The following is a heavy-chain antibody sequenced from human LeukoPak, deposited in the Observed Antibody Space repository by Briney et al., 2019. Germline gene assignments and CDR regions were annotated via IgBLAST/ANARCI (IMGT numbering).Heavy chain of an antibody. CDR1: GGTFSSYA. D-gene: IGHD3-22*01. J-gene: IGHJ5*02. Sequence: SVKVSCKASGGTFSSYAISWVRQAPGQGLEWMGGIIPIFGTANYAQKFQGRVTITTDESTSTAYMELSSLRSEDTAVYYCASYFNYYDSSGSPSWGQGTLVTVSS. CDR3: ASYFNYYDSSGSPS. V-gene: IGHV1-69*05. CDR2: IIPIFGTA.